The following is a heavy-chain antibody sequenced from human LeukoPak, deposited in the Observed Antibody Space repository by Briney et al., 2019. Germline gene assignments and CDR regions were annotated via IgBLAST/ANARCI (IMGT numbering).Heavy chain of an antibody. CDR1: GFTFSSYT. V-gene: IGHV3-21*01. CDR3: AKTGGRGDPFDY. CDR2: ISSTSSYI. Sequence: GGSLRLSCAAPGFTFSSYTINWVRQAPGKGLQWVSSISSTSSYINYADSVKGRFTISRDNAENSLYLEMNSLRVEDTAVYYCAKTGGRGDPFDYWGQGTLVTVSS. J-gene: IGHJ4*02. D-gene: IGHD2-21*02.